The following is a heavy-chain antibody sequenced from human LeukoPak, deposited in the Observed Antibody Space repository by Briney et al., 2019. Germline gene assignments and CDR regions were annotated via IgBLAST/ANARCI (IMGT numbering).Heavy chain of an antibody. CDR1: GFTFSSYA. J-gene: IGHJ1*01. CDR3: AREFGLITSH. V-gene: IGHV3-23*01. Sequence: GGSLRLSCAASGFTFSSYAMSWVRQAPGKGLEWVSSISDNGGSTYSADSVKGRFTISRDNSKNTLYLQMNSLRAEDTAVYYCAREFGLITSHWGQGTLVSVSS. D-gene: IGHD3-10*01. CDR2: ISDNGGST.